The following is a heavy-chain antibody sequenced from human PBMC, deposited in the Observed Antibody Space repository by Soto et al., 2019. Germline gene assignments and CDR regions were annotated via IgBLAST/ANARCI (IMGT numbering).Heavy chain of an antibody. CDR2: IYYSGST. Sequence: SETLSLTCTVSCGSISSGGYYWSWIRQHPGKGLEWIGYIYYSGSTYYNPSLKSRVTISVDTSKNQFSLKLSSVTAADTAVYYCARDRSGSYSAYYYYGMDVWGQGTTVTLSS. V-gene: IGHV4-31*03. J-gene: IGHJ6*02. CDR3: ARDRSGSYSAYYYYGMDV. CDR1: CGSISSGGYY. D-gene: IGHD3-10*01.